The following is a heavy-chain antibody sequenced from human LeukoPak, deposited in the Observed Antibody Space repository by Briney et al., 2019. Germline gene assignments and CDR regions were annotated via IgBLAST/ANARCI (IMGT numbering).Heavy chain of an antibody. J-gene: IGHJ4*02. CDR1: GGSFSGYY. Sequence: KPSETLSLTCAVYGGSFSGYYWSWIRQPPGKGLEWIGEINHSGSTNYNPSLKSRVTISVDTSKNQSSLKLSSVTAADTAVYYCARGSGYSYGYHYWGQGTLVTVSS. D-gene: IGHD5-18*01. V-gene: IGHV4-34*01. CDR2: INHSGST. CDR3: ARGSGYSYGYHY.